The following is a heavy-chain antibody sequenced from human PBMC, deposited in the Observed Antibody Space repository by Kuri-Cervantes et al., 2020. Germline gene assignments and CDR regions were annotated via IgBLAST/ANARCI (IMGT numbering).Heavy chain of an antibody. CDR2: IYHSGST. D-gene: IGHD5-18*01. Sequence: GSLRLSCAVSGGSISSCNWWSWVRQPPGKGLEWIGEIYHSGSTNYNPSLKSRVTISVDTSKNQFSLKLSSVTAADTAVYYCARGPGEYGYSYGVYYYYYGMDVWGQGTTVTVSS. CDR1: GGSISSCNW. CDR3: ARGPGEYGYSYGVYYYYYGMDV. V-gene: IGHV4-4*02. J-gene: IGHJ6*02.